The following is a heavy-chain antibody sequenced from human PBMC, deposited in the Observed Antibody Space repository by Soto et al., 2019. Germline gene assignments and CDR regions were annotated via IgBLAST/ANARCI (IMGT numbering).Heavy chain of an antibody. V-gene: IGHV4-34*01. CDR3: ARAGCGGDCYSGLDYYYYGMDV. CDR2: INHSGDT. J-gene: IGHJ6*02. Sequence: PSETLSLTCAVYGGSFSGNYRSWIRQPPGKGLEWIGEINHSGDTNYNPSLKSRVTISVDTSKNQFSLKLTSVTAADTAVYYCARAGCGGDCYSGLDYYYYGMDVWGQGPTVTVSS. CDR1: GGSFSGNY. D-gene: IGHD2-21*02.